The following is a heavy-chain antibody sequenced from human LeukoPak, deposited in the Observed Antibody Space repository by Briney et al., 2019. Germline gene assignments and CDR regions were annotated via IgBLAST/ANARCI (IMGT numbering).Heavy chain of an antibody. Sequence: GGSLRPSCAASGFTFSSYSMNWVRQAPGKGLEWVSSISSSSSYIYYAGSVEGRFTVSRDNADNSLFLQMNSPRAEDTAVYYCARSGGYFDYWGQGAQVTVSS. CDR1: GFTFSSYS. CDR2: ISSSSSYI. V-gene: IGHV3-21*01. J-gene: IGHJ4*02. D-gene: IGHD3-16*01. CDR3: ARSGGYFDY.